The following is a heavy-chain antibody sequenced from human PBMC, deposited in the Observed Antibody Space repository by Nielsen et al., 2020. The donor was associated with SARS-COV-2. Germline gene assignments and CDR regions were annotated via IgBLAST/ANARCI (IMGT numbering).Heavy chain of an antibody. J-gene: IGHJ6*02. D-gene: IGHD5-12*01. CDR1: GASISSGGYF. CDR2: IYFTGRT. V-gene: IGHV4-31*03. Sequence: SETLSLTCTVSGASISSGGYFWSWIRQHPGKGLEWIGYIYFTGRTSYNPSLKSRVAMSEDTSKNQFSLDVKSVTAADTAVYYCAREASGYDHYKYGMDVWGLGATVTVSS. CDR3: AREASGYDHYKYGMDV.